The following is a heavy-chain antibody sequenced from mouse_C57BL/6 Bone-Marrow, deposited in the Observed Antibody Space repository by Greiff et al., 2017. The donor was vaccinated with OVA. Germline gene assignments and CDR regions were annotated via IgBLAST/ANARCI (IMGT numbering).Heavy chain of an antibody. CDR3: AREAYGSSSWFAY. J-gene: IGHJ3*01. CDR2: IYPGDGDT. D-gene: IGHD1-1*01. V-gene: IGHV1-82*01. Sequence: VQLQQSGPELVKPGASVKISCKASGYAFSSSWMNWVKQRPGKGLEWIGRIYPGDGDTNYNGKFKGKATLTADKSSSTAYMQLSSLTSEDSAVYFCAREAYGSSSWFAYWGQGTLVTVSA. CDR1: GYAFSSSW.